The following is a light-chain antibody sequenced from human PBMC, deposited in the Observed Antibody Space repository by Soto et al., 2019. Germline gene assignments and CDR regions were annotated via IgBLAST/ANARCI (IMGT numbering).Light chain of an antibody. CDR3: QQYNSYWT. J-gene: IGKJ1*01. CDR1: QTIGRW. CDR2: EAS. Sequence: DIQMTQSPSTLSASVGDRVTITCRASQTIGRWLAWYQQKPGTAPRLLIYEASTLETGVPSRFSGSESGTEFTLTISSVQPDDSATYYCQQYNSYWTFGQGTKVEIK. V-gene: IGKV1-5*03.